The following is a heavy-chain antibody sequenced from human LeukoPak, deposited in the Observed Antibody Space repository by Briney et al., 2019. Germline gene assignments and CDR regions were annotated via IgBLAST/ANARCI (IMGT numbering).Heavy chain of an antibody. CDR1: GFTFSNYW. CDR2: INTDGSRI. V-gene: IGHV3-74*01. J-gene: IGHJ4*02. Sequence: GGSLRLSCAASGFTFSNYWMHWVRQAPGKGLVWVSRINTDGSRITYADSVKGRFTISRDNAKNSLYLQMNSLRAEDTAVYYCARRYGSGWYYFDYWGQGTLVTVSS. CDR3: ARRYGSGWYYFDY. D-gene: IGHD6-19*01.